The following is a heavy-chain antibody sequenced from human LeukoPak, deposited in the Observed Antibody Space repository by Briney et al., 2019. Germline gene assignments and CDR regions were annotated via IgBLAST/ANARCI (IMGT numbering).Heavy chain of an antibody. V-gene: IGHV3-20*01. Sequence: GGSLRLSCAASGFTFDDYGMSWVRHAPGKGLEWVSGINWNGGSTGYADSVKGRFTISRDNAKNSLYLQMNSLRAEDTALYHCARDLIAVAGTSNWFDPWGQGTLVTVSS. CDR1: GFTFDDYG. CDR3: ARDLIAVAGTSNWFDP. J-gene: IGHJ5*02. CDR2: INWNGGST. D-gene: IGHD6-19*01.